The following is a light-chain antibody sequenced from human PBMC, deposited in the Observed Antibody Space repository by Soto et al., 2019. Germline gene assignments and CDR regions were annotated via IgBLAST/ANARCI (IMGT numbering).Light chain of an antibody. V-gene: IGLV2-14*03. Sequence: QSVLAQPASVSGSRGQSITISCTGTSSDVGRYNYVSWFQQHPGKVPKLIIYDVSNWPSGVSDRFSGSKSGNTASLTISGLHPEDEADDYCNSYTSSSTIVFGTGTEVTVL. CDR1: SSDVGRYNY. CDR3: NSYTSSSTIV. J-gene: IGLJ1*01. CDR2: DVS.